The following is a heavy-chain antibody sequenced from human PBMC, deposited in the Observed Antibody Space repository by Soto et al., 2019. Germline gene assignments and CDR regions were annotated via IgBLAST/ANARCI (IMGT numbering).Heavy chain of an antibody. V-gene: IGHV4-34*01. J-gene: IGHJ4*02. CDR1: GGSFSGYY. CDR2: INHSGST. CDR3: ARGRELRYFDQFDY. D-gene: IGHD3-9*01. Sequence: SETLSLTCAVYGGSFSGYYWSWIRQPPGKGLEWIGEINHSGSTNYNPSLKSRVTISVDTSKNQFSLKLSSVTAADTAVYYCARGRELRYFDQFDYWGQGTLVTVSS.